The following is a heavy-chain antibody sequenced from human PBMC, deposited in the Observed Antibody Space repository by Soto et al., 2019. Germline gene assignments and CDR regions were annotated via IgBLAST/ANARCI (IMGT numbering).Heavy chain of an antibody. CDR3: TRSTNWNYEYYFDY. J-gene: IGHJ4*02. CDR1: GFSLSNARMG. V-gene: IGHV2-26*01. Sequence: SGPTLVNPTETLTLTCTVSGFSLSNARMGVSWIRQPPGKALEWLAHIFSNDEKSYSPSLRARLTVSKDTSKSQVVLTLTNVDPVDTATYYCTRSTNWNYEYYFDYWGQGTLVTVSS. CDR2: IFSNDEK. D-gene: IGHD1-7*01.